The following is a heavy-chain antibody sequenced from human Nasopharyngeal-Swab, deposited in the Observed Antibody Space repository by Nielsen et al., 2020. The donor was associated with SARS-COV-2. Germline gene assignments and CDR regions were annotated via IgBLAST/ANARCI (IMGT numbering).Heavy chain of an antibody. CDR1: GFTFSSYW. Sequence: GSLRLSCAASGFTFSSYWMHWVRQAPGKGLVWVARIKSDGSSINYADSVKGRFTISRDNAKNTLYLQMNSLRAEDTAVYYCARAYYFDSWGQGTLVTVSS. J-gene: IGHJ4*02. V-gene: IGHV3-74*01. CDR2: IKSDGSSI. CDR3: ARAYYFDS.